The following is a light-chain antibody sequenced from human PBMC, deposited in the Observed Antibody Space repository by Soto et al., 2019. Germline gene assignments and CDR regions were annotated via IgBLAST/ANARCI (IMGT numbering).Light chain of an antibody. J-gene: IGKJ1*01. V-gene: IGKV1-5*03. CDR3: QQYNSYSRT. CDR2: KAS. CDR1: QSISSW. Sequence: DIQMTQSPSTLSASVGDRVTITCRASQSISSWLAWYQQKPGKAPKILIYKASSLESGVPSRFSGSGSGTEFTLTISSLQPDDFATYYCQQYNSYSRTFGQGNKVEIK.